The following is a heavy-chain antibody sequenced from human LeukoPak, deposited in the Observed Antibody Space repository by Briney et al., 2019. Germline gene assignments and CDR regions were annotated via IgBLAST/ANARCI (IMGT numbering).Heavy chain of an antibody. V-gene: IGHV1-8*01. Sequence: ASVKVSCKASGYTSTSPDINWVRQATGRGLEWLGWMNPRDDTGYAQKFQGRVTLTRDRALNTAYMEVSSLTSEGTAVYYCARYTQNYGFDIWGQGTMVTVSA. CDR3: ARYTQNYGFDI. J-gene: IGHJ3*02. D-gene: IGHD2/OR15-2a*01. CDR1: GYTSTSPD. CDR2: MNPRDDT.